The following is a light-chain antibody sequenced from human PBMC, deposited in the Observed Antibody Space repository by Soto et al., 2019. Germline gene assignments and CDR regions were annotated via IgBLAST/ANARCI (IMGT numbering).Light chain of an antibody. CDR1: SSNIGTNT. V-gene: IGLV1-44*01. Sequence: QSVLTQSPSASGTPGQRVTISCSGSSSNIGTNTVNWYQQLPGTAPKLLIYGDNQRPSGVPDRFSGSKSGTSASLAISGLQSEDDADYYCAAWDDSLNGYVFAAGTKLTVL. CDR2: GDN. J-gene: IGLJ1*01. CDR3: AAWDDSLNGYV.